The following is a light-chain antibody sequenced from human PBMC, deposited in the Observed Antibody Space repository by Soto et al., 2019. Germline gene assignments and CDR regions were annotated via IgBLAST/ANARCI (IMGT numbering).Light chain of an antibody. CDR1: QGIGYY. CDR3: QRYDSAPKT. J-gene: IGKJ1*01. CDR2: AAS. Sequence: DIQMTQSPSSLSASVGDKIIISCRASQGIGYYVAWYQQKPGKVPKLLISAASTLQSGVSSRFGGSGSGTDFTLTISSLQPEDVATYYCQRYDSAPKTFGQGTKVEIK. V-gene: IGKV1-27*01.